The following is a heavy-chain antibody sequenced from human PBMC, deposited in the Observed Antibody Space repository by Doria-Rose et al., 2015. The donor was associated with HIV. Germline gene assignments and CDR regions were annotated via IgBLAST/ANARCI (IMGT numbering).Heavy chain of an antibody. CDR2: IFSYDER. D-gene: IGHD6-13*01. J-gene: IGHJ4*02. CDR1: GVSLSSPGMG. CDR3: ARIKSSRWYHKYYFDF. Sequence: GPVLVKPTETLTPTCTVSGVSLSSPGMGVSWIRQPPGKALEWLANIFSYDERSYKTSLESRLTISNGTSKSQVVLTMTDMDTVDTATYYCARIKSSRWYHKYYFDFWGQGTLVIVSA. V-gene: IGHV2-26*01.